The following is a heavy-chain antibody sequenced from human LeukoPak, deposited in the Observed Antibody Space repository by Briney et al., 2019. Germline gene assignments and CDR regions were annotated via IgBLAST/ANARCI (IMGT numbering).Heavy chain of an antibody. CDR3: ARDENYYDSSGYGFHAFDI. Sequence: SETLSLTCTVSGGSISSYYWSWIRQPPGKGLEWIGYIYYSGSTNYNPSLKSRVTISVDKSKNQFSLKLSSVTAADTAVYYCARDENYYDSSGYGFHAFDIWGQGTMVTVSS. D-gene: IGHD3-22*01. V-gene: IGHV4-59*12. CDR2: IYYSGST. CDR1: GGSISSYY. J-gene: IGHJ3*02.